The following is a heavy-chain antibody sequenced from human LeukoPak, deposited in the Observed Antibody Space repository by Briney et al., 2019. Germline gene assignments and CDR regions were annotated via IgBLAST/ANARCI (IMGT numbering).Heavy chain of an antibody. CDR3: TTDLGQASDDPTYNWNHAY. V-gene: IGHV3-7*01. Sequence: PGGSLRLSCAASGFTFSNYWMKWVRQAPGKGLEWVANIKPDGSERYYVDSVKGRFTISRDNTKNSLSRNFLYLHMNSLRAEDTAVYYCTTDLGQASDDPTYNWNHAYWGQGTLVTVSS. CDR2: IKPDGSER. CDR1: GFTFSNYW. D-gene: IGHD1-20*01. J-gene: IGHJ4*02.